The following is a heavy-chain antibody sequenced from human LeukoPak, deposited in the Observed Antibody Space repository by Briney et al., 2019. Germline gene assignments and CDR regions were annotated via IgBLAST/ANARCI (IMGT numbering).Heavy chain of an antibody. Sequence: GGSLRLSCVASGFTVSSNYMSWVRQAPGKGLEWVSVIYSGGSTYYADSVKGRFTISRDNSKNTLYLQMNSLRAEDTAVYYCARRTPLYCSGGSCYTNWGQGTLVTVSS. V-gene: IGHV3-53*01. CDR2: IYSGGST. D-gene: IGHD2-15*01. CDR1: GFTVSSNY. J-gene: IGHJ4*02. CDR3: ARRTPLYCSGGSCYTN.